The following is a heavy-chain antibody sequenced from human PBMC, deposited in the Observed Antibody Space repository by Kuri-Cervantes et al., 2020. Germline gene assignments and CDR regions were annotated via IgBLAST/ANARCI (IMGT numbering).Heavy chain of an antibody. D-gene: IGHD6-25*01. J-gene: IGHJ6*02. CDR3: ARDALAGGFGYGMDV. Sequence: LSLTCAASGFTFSSYGMHWVRQAPGKGLEWVAVISYDGSNKYYADSVKGRFTISRDNSKNTLYLQMNSLRAEDTAVYCCARDALAGGFGYGMDVWGQGTTVTVSS. CDR2: ISYDGSNK. CDR1: GFTFSSYG. V-gene: IGHV3-30*19.